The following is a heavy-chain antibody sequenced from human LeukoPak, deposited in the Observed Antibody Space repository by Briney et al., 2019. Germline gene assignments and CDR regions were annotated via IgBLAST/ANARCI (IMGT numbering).Heavy chain of an antibody. CDR2: IRYDGSNK. J-gene: IGHJ4*02. D-gene: IGHD6-19*01. CDR3: AKAPSSSGWFNIPFDY. V-gene: IGHV3-30*02. CDR1: GFTFSSYG. Sequence: GGSLRLSCAASGFTFSSYGVHWVRQAPGKGLEWVAFIRYDGSNKYYADSVKGRFTISRDNSKNTLYLQMNSLRAEDTAVYYCAKAPSSSGWFNIPFDYWGQGTLVTVSS.